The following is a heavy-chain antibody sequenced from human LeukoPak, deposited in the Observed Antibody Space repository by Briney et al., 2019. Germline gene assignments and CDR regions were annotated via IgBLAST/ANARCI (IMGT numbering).Heavy chain of an antibody. J-gene: IGHJ4*02. Sequence: SETLSLTCTVSGGSISSYYWNWIRQPPGKGLEWIGYIYYSGSTNYNPSLKSQVTISVDTSKKQFSLKLSSVTAADTAVYYCASYKGDVGSSYWGQGTLVTVSS. D-gene: IGHD3-10*01. CDR3: ASYKGDVGSSY. CDR2: IYYSGST. CDR1: GGSISSYY. V-gene: IGHV4-59*01.